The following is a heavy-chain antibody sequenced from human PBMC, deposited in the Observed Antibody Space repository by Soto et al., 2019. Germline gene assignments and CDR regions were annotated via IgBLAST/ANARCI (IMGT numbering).Heavy chain of an antibody. CDR3: AGTTYYDILTGWNWFDP. J-gene: IGHJ5*02. CDR1: GGNISNYY. Sequence: PSQTHPLSYTVAGGNISNYYWSWIRQPPGKGLEWIGYIYYSGSTNYNPSLKSRVAISVDTSKNQFSLKLSSVTAADTAVYYCAGTTYYDILTGWNWFDPWGQGTLVTVSS. D-gene: IGHD3-9*01. CDR2: IYYSGST. V-gene: IGHV4-59*01.